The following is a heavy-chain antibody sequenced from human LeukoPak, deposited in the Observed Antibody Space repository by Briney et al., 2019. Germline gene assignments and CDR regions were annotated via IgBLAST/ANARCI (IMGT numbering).Heavy chain of an antibody. D-gene: IGHD1-26*01. CDR2: IYSGGST. V-gene: IGHV3-53*01. CDR3: ARVLWELLGRGGSYYFDY. Sequence: GGSLRLSCAASGLTVSSNYMSWVRQAPGKGLEWVSVIYSGGSTYYADSVKGRFTISRDNSKNTLYLQMNTLRAEDTAVYYCARVLWELLGRGGSYYFDYWGQGALVTVS. J-gene: IGHJ4*02. CDR1: GLTVSSNY.